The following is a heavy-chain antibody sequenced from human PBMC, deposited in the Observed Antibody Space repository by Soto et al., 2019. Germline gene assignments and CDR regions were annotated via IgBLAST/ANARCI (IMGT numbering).Heavy chain of an antibody. CDR3: PRLLIDNWNQGHAFDS. J-gene: IGHJ3*01. Sequence: QLQLQESGPGLVKPAETLSLKCAVSGGSVSSGNYFWGWIRQPPGKGLEWIGNIYYNGDTYYSPSPKSRVTISVDIAQNQFSLRLTSVTAAYTAVYYRPRLLIDNWNQGHAFDSWGQGTLVTVPS. D-gene: IGHD1-20*01. V-gene: IGHV4-39*01. CDR2: IYYNGDT. CDR1: GGSVSSGNYF.